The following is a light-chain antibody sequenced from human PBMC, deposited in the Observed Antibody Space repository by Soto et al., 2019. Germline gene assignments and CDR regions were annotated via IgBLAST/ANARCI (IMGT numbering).Light chain of an antibody. CDR2: GAS. CDR1: PSVSSSY. Sequence: EIVLTQSPGTLSLSPGDRATLSCRASPSVSSSYLAWYQQKPGQAPRLLIYGASSRATGIPDRFSGSGSGTDFPLTISRLEPEDYAVYYCQQYGSSPPITFGRGTRLEIK. CDR3: QQYGSSPPIT. V-gene: IGKV3-20*01. J-gene: IGKJ5*01.